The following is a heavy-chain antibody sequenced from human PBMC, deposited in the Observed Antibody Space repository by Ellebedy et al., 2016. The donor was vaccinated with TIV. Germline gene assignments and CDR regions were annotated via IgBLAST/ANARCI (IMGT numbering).Heavy chain of an antibody. V-gene: IGHV4-59*01. CDR3: ARVGYCSSTSCFPTAYGMDV. CDR1: GSSIGSSC. D-gene: IGHD2-2*01. CDR2: IYSSGST. J-gene: IGHJ6*02. Sequence: SETLSLTCTVSGSSIGSSCWTWIRQPPGKGLEWIGYIYSSGSTNNNPSLKSRVTISVDTSKNQFSLKLSSVTAADTAVYYCARVGYCSSTSCFPTAYGMDVWGQGTAVTVSS.